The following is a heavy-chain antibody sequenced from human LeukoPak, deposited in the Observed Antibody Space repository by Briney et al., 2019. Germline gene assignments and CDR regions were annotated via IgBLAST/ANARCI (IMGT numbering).Heavy chain of an antibody. J-gene: IGHJ6*03. CDR2: ISASGTT. D-gene: IGHD3-10*01. V-gene: IGHV4-4*07. CDR3: ARAASGDAVDYYGSGRRFYSYYMDV. CDR1: GDSFSSYQ. Sequence: SETLSLTCIVSGDSFSSYQWSWVRQPAGKGLEWIGRISASGTTNSNPALKSRVTMSVDSSKKQFSLNLSSVTAADTAVYYCARAASGDAVDYYGSGRRFYSYYMDVWGKGTTVTISS.